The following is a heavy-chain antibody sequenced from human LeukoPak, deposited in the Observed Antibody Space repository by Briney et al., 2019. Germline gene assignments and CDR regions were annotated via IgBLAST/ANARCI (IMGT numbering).Heavy chain of an antibody. J-gene: IGHJ4*02. Sequence: GGSLRLSFAASGFTFSNYAMHWVRQAPGRGPEWVAVMSHDGSTESYADSVKGRFTISRDTSKNTLYLQMNSLRAEDTAVYYCAREWAAAGGVIDYWGQGTLVTVSS. CDR1: GFTFSNYA. CDR3: AREWAAAGGVIDY. D-gene: IGHD6-13*01. CDR2: MSHDGSTE. V-gene: IGHV3-30*03.